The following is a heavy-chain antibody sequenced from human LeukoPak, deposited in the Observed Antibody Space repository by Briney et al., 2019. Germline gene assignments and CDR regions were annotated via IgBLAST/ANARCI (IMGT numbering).Heavy chain of an antibody. CDR1: GFTFSSYG. J-gene: IGHJ4*02. CDR3: AKWDSSSSSFDY. Sequence: GGSLRLSCAASGFTFSSYGMHWVRQAPGKGLEWVAFIRYDGSNKYYADSVKGRFTISRDNSKNTLYLQMNSLRAEGTAVYYCAKWDSSSSSFDYWGQGTLVTVSS. CDR2: IRYDGSNK. D-gene: IGHD6-6*01. V-gene: IGHV3-30*02.